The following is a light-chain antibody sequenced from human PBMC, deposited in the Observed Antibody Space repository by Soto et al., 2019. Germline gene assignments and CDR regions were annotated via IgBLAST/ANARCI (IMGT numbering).Light chain of an antibody. CDR1: QSIDTD. V-gene: IGKV3-11*01. CDR3: QQHNKWPRT. J-gene: IGKJ1*01. Sequence: EMVLTQSPATLSVSPGERATLSYSASQSIDTDLAWYQQKPGQAPRLLIYDASNRAIGIPGRFSGSGSGIDFTLTISSLEPEDFAVYYCQQHNKWPRTFGQGTKVEI. CDR2: DAS.